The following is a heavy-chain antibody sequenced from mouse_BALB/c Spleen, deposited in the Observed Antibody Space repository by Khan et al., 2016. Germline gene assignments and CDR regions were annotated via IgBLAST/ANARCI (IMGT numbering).Heavy chain of an antibody. Sequence: EVELVESGGGLVQPGGSRKLSCAASGFTFSVFGIHWVRQAPEKGLEWVAYISGGSSTIYYADTVKGRFTISRDNPKNTRFLQMTSLRSEDTAVYYCARLTPYAMDYWGQGTSVTVSS. CDR2: ISGGSSTI. D-gene: IGHD4-1*01. CDR3: ARLTPYAMDY. J-gene: IGHJ4*01. CDR1: GFTFSVFG. V-gene: IGHV5-17*02.